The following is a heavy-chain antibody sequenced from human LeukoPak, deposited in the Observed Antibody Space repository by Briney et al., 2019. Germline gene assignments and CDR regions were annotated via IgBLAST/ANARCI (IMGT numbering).Heavy chain of an antibody. CDR1: GFTVSSNY. Sequence: GSLRLSCAASGFTVSSNYMSWVRPAPGKGLEWVSVIYSGGSTYYADSVKGRFTISRDNSKNTLYLQMNSLRAEDTAVYYCARDGVFAYYYDSSGYYYPNWGQGTLVTVSS. V-gene: IGHV3-66*01. J-gene: IGHJ4*02. CDR3: ARDGVFAYYYDSSGYYYPN. CDR2: IYSGGST. D-gene: IGHD3-22*01.